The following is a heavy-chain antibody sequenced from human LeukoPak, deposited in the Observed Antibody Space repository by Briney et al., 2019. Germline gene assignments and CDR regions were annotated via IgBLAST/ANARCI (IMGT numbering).Heavy chain of an antibody. J-gene: IGHJ4*02. V-gene: IGHV1-69*13. CDR2: IIPIFGTA. CDR3: AGGGGGSSGWHSDY. Sequence: GASVKVSCKASGGTFSSYAISWVRQAPGQGLEWMGGIIPIFGTANYAQKFQGRVTITADESTSTAYMELSSLRSEDTAVYYCAGGGGGSSGWHSDYWGQGTLVTVSS. D-gene: IGHD6-19*01. CDR1: GGTFSSYA.